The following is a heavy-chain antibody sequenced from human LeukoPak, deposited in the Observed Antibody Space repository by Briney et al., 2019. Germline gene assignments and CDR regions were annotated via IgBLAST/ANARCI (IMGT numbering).Heavy chain of an antibody. D-gene: IGHD3-9*01. J-gene: IGHJ4*02. V-gene: IGHV3-30-3*01. CDR1: GFTFSSYA. Sequence: GRSLRLSCAASGFTFSSYAMHWVRQAPGKGLEWVAVISYDGSNKYYADSVKGRFTISRDNSKNTLYLQMNSLRAEDTAVYYCARVSLPRTRYFDWLLYLAPFDYWGQGTLVTVSS. CDR3: ARVSLPRTRYFDWLLYLAPFDY. CDR2: ISYDGSNK.